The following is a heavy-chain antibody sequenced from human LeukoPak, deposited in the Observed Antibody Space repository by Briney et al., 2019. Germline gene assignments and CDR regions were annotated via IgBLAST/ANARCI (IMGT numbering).Heavy chain of an antibody. Sequence: GGSLRLSCAASGFTFSNYAMTWVRQAPGKGLEWVSVISGSGGNTDYADSVKGRFTISRDNSKNTLSLQMNSLRAEDTAVYYRASARGSNYGSLGDWGQGTLVTVSS. CDR1: GFTFSNYA. J-gene: IGHJ4*02. CDR3: ASARGSNYGSLGD. CDR2: ISGSGGNT. V-gene: IGHV3-23*01. D-gene: IGHD5-18*01.